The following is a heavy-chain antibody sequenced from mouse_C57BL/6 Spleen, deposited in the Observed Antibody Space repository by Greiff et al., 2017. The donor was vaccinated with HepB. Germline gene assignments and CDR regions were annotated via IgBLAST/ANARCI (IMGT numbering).Heavy chain of an antibody. V-gene: IGHV5-17*01. CDR3: ARRELRAHWYFDV. CDR2: ISSGSSTI. Sequence: EVKLMESGGGLVKPGGSLKLSCAASGFTFSDYGMHWVRQAPEKGLEWVAYISSGSSTIYYADTVKGRFTISRDNAKNTLFLQMTSLRSEDTAMYYCARRELRAHWYFDVWGTGTTVTVSS. D-gene: IGHD1-1*01. J-gene: IGHJ1*03. CDR1: GFTFSDYG.